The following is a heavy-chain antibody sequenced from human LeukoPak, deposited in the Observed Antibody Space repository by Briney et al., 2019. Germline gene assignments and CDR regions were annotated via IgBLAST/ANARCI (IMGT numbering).Heavy chain of an antibody. V-gene: IGHV4-61*02. D-gene: IGHD3-22*01. CDR1: GGSISSGSYY. CDR2: IYTSGST. CDR3: AREEIGRSYDSSGYNDY. Sequence: PSETLSLTCTVSGGSISSGSYYWSWIRQPAGKGLEWIGRIYTSGSTNYNPSLKSRVTISVGTSKNQFSLKLSSVTAADTAVYYCAREEIGRSYDSSGYNDYWGQGTLVTVSS. J-gene: IGHJ4*02.